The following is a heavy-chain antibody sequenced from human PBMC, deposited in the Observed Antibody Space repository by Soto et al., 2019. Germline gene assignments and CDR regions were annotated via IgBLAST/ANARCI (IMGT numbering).Heavy chain of an antibody. J-gene: IGHJ6*01. CDR2: INHSGST. V-gene: IGHV4-34*01. CDR3: ARVRFNWNDDYYGMDA. CDR1: GGSLSDYL. Sequence: SETRSVTCAGYGGSLSDYLWSGVRQPPGKGLEWIGEINHSGSTNYNPSLKSRVTISVDTSKNQFSLKLSSVTAADTAVYYCARVRFNWNDDYYGMDAWGQGTTVT. D-gene: IGHD1-20*01.